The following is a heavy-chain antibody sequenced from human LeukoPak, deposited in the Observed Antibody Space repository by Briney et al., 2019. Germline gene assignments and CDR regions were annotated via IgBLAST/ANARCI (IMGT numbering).Heavy chain of an antibody. J-gene: IGHJ4*02. Sequence: GGSLRLSCAVSGFTFSSYAMHWVRQAPGKGLEYVSAITSNGDKTYYGNSVKGRFTISRDNSKNTLYLQMGSLRIEDMAVYYCARGGATTLFDYWGQGTLVTVSS. V-gene: IGHV3-64*01. CDR2: ITSNGDKT. CDR1: GFTFSSYA. CDR3: ARGGATTLFDY. D-gene: IGHD1-26*01.